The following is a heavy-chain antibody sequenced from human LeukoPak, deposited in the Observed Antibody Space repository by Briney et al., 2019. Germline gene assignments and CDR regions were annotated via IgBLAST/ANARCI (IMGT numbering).Heavy chain of an antibody. CDR2: ISSSSSYI. D-gene: IGHD3-22*01. V-gene: IGHV3-21*01. CDR1: GFTFSSYS. J-gene: IGHJ6*03. Sequence: PGGSLRLSCAASGFTFSSYSMNWVRQAPGKGLEWVSSISSSSSYIYYADSVKGRFTISRDNAKNSLYLQMNSLRAEDTAVYYCARYYDNSGPWLIRYSYMDVWGKGTTVTVSS. CDR3: ARYYDNSGPWLIRYSYMDV.